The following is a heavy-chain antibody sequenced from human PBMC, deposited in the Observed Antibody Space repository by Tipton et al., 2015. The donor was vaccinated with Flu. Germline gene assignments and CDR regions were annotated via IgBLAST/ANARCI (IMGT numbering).Heavy chain of an antibody. D-gene: IGHD2-15*01. CDR1: GGSISSYY. J-gene: IGHJ5*02. CDR3: ARVGGYCSGGSGYGWGENWFDP. CDR2: IYTSGST. V-gene: IGHV4-4*07. Sequence: TLSLTCTVSGGSISSYYWSWIRQPAGKGLEWIGRIYTSGSTNYNPSLKSRVTMSVDTSKNQFSLKLSSVTAADTAVYYCARVGGYCSGGSGYGWGENWFDPWGQGTLVTVSS.